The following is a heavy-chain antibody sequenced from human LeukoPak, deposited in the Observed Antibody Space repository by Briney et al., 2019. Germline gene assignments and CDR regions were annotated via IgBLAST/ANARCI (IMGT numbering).Heavy chain of an antibody. CDR1: GFTVSGNY. J-gene: IGHJ4*02. CDR3: ARDTTFKN. Sequence: GGSLRLSCAASGFTVSGNYMSWVRQAPGRGLEWVSVIYTGGNTYYADSVKGRFTISRDNSKNTLYLQMNSLRAEDTAVYYCARDTTFKNWGQGTLVTVSS. V-gene: IGHV3-66*01. D-gene: IGHD3-16*01. CDR2: IYTGGNT.